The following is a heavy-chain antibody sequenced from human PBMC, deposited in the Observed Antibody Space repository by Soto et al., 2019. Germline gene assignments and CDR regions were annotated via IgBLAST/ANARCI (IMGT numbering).Heavy chain of an antibody. CDR2: IYYSGST. Sequence: SETLSLTCTVSGGSISSGDYYWSWIRQPPGKGLEWIGYIYYSGSTYYNPSLKSRVTISVDTSKNQFSLKLSSVTAADTAVYYCAREGLDYDFWSGYYVLDYWGQGTLVTVSS. CDR1: GGSISSGDYY. V-gene: IGHV4-30-4*01. CDR3: AREGLDYDFWSGYYVLDY. D-gene: IGHD3-3*01. J-gene: IGHJ4*02.